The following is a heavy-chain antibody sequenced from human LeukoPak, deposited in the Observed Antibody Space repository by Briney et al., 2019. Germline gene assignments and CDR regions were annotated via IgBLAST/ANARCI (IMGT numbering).Heavy chain of an antibody. CDR3: ARDPRPSYDSSDYYYPGDY. CDR1: GCTFTSYY. CDR2: INPSGGST. V-gene: IGHV1-46*01. D-gene: IGHD3-22*01. Sequence: ASVKVSCKASGCTFTSYYMHWVRQAPGQGLEWMAIINPSGGSTRYAQKFQGRVTMTRDTSTSTVYMELSSLRSEDTAVYYCARDPRPSYDSSDYYYPGDYWGQGTLVTVSS. J-gene: IGHJ4*02.